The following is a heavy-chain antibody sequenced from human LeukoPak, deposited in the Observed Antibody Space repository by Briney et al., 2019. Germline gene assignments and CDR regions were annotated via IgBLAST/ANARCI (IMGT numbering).Heavy chain of an antibody. CDR3: ARDGTAPGLYFDL. V-gene: IGHV3-7*01. J-gene: IGHJ4*01. D-gene: IGHD6-13*01. Sequence: GGSLRLSCAVSGFTFTDYWMNWVHQAPGKGLEWVANIRQDGSETSYVDSVKGRFTISRDNTKNSLYLQMSSLRDEDTAVYYCARDGTAPGLYFDLWGQGTLVTVSS. CDR2: IRQDGSET. CDR1: GFTFTDYW.